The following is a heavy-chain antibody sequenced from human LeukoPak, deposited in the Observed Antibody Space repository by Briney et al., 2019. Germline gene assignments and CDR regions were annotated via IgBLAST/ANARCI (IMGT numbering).Heavy chain of an antibody. V-gene: IGHV4-34*01. D-gene: IGHD3-10*01. CDR1: GGSFSGYY. J-gene: IGHJ5*02. CDR3: ARGRPGAVRGFIWFDP. CDR2: INHSGST. Sequence: SETLSLTCAVYGGSFSGYYWSWIRQPPGKGLEWIGEINHSGSTNYNPSLKSRVTISVDTSKNQFSLKLSSVTAADTAVYYCARGRPGAVRGFIWFDPWGQGTLVTVSS.